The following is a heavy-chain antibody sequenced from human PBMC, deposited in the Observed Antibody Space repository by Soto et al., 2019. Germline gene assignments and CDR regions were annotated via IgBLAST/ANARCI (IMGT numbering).Heavy chain of an antibody. Sequence: ASVKVSCKASGYTFTSYDINWVRQATGQGLEWMGWMNPNSGNTGYAQKFQGRVTMTRNTSISTAYMELSSLRSEDTAVYYCARGLGEYYDSRRQYYFDYWGQGTLVTVSS. D-gene: IGHD3-22*01. V-gene: IGHV1-8*01. J-gene: IGHJ4*02. CDR3: ARGLGEYYDSRRQYYFDY. CDR1: GYTFTSYD. CDR2: MNPNSGNT.